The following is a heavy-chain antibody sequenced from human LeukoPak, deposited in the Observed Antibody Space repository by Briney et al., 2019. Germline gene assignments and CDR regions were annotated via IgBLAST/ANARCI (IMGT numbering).Heavy chain of an antibody. V-gene: IGHV4-39*01. CDR2: IYYSGST. Sequence: PSETLSLTCTVSGGSISSSSYYWGWIRQPPGKGLEWIGSIYYSGSTYYNPSLKSRVTISVDTSKNQFSLKLSSVTAADTAVYYCARRGGSRGSGYLAYWGQGTLVTVSS. J-gene: IGHJ4*02. CDR3: ARRGGSRGSGYLAY. D-gene: IGHD3-22*01. CDR1: GGSISSSSYY.